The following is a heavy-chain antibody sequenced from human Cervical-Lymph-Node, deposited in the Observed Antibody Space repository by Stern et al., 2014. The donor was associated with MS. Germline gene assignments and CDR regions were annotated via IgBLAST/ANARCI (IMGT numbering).Heavy chain of an antibody. J-gene: IGHJ4*02. V-gene: IGHV1-46*01. Sequence: QSGAEVRKPGASVKLSCKTSGYPFTNYYMHWVRQAPGQGLEWMAIINPNGGSTQSAQKFQGRLTLTSDTSTSTFYMEVSSLTSEDTAVYYCARKSGRFLEWFFDYWGQGTLVTVSS. CDR2: INPNGGST. CDR3: ARKSGRFLEWFFDY. CDR1: GYPFTNYY. D-gene: IGHD3-3*01.